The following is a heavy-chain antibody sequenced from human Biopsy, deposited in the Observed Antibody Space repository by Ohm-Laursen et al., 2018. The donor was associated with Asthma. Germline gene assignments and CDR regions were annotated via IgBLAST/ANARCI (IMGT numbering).Heavy chain of an antibody. V-gene: IGHV1-69*13. CDR2: IMTVFGTT. D-gene: IGHD6-19*01. J-gene: IGHJ6*02. Sequence: SVKVSCKAPGGTFSNFAISWARQDPGQGLEWLGGIMTVFGTTNYAQKFQGRVTITADESTSTAYMEVTSLRSADTAIYYCARCQVGYSSGWSLLLKKIYYSGMDVWGQGTAVTVSS. CDR3: ARCQVGYSSGWSLLLKKIYYSGMDV. CDR1: GGTFSNFA.